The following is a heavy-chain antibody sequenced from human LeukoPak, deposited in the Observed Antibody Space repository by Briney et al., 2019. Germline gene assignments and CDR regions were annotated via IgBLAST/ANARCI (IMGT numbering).Heavy chain of an antibody. J-gene: IGHJ4*02. D-gene: IGHD2-15*01. V-gene: IGHV3-74*01. Sequence: GSLRLSCAASGFTFSSYWMHWVRQTPGKGLVWVSRISSDGASISYADSVNGRFTISRDNAKNTLYLQMNSLRAEDTAVYYCVAGGVGNFDYWGQGTLVTVSS. CDR3: VAGGVGNFDY. CDR2: ISSDGASI. CDR1: GFTFSSYW.